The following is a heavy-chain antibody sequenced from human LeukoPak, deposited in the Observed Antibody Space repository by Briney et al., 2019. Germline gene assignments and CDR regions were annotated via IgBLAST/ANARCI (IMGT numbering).Heavy chain of an antibody. D-gene: IGHD6-6*01. CDR3: AKHLGYRTSSGIDY. CDR1: GITFSSYG. Sequence: GGTLRLSCAASGITFSSYGMSWVRQAPGKVLEWVSSISSSGGTTYYADSVKGRFTISRDNSKNTLYLQMNSLRAEDTAIYYCAKHLGYRTSSGIDYWGQGTLVTVSS. V-gene: IGHV3-23*01. J-gene: IGHJ4*02. CDR2: ISSSGGTT.